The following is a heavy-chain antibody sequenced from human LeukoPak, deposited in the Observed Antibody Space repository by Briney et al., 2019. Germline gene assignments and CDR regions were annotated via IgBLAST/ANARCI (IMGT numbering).Heavy chain of an antibody. Sequence: GGPLRLSCAASGFTFSSYAMSWVRQAPGKGLEWVSGVSGSGGSTYYVDSVKGRFTISRDNSKNTLYLQMNSLRAEDTAVYYCARIVTYYYDSSGSPDYWGQGTLVTVSS. V-gene: IGHV3-23*01. CDR1: GFTFSSYA. CDR2: VSGSGGST. J-gene: IGHJ4*02. CDR3: ARIVTYYYDSSGSPDY. D-gene: IGHD3-22*01.